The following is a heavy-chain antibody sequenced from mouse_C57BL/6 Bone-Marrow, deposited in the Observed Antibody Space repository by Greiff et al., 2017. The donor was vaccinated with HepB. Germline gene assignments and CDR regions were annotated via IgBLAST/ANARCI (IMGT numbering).Heavy chain of an antibody. CDR1: GYTFTSYW. V-gene: IGHV1-5*01. CDR3: TRSGIYDGYYYYFDY. J-gene: IGHJ2*01. D-gene: IGHD2-3*01. CDR2: IYPGNSDT. Sequence: VQLKQSGTVLARPGASVKMSCKTSGYTFTSYWMHWVKQRPGQGLEWIGAIYPGNSDTSYNQKFKGKTKLTAVTSASTAYMELSSLTNEDSAVYYCTRSGIYDGYYYYFDYWGQGTTLTVSS.